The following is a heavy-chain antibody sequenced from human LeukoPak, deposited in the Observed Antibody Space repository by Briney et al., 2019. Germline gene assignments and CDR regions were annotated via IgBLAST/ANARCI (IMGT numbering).Heavy chain of an antibody. D-gene: IGHD6-25*01. V-gene: IGHV3-23*01. J-gene: IGHJ4*02. Sequence: PGGSLRLSCAASGFAFSGHAMTWVRQVPGKGLEWVSGISGSGGSTYYADSVKGRFTISRDNSQNTVYLQMNSLRADDTAVYFCAKGSNILVRLAATYYWGQGTLVTVSS. CDR1: GFAFSGHA. CDR2: ISGSGGST. CDR3: AKGSNILVRLAATYY.